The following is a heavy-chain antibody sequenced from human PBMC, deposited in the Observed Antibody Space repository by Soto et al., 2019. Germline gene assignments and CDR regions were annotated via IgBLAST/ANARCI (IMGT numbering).Heavy chain of an antibody. J-gene: IGHJ6*02. CDR2: INYSGNT. D-gene: IGHD2-2*01. CDR1: GGSVSNYY. V-gene: IGHV4-59*02. CDR3: ARLAPRYRTRDYNYYSLDF. Sequence: SETLSLTCTVSGGSVSNYYWTWIRQPPGKGLEWISYINYSGNTDHSPSLKSRVTISLDTSKNQFSLRLISVTAADTAVYYCARLAPRYRTRDYNYYSLDFWGQGTTVTVSS.